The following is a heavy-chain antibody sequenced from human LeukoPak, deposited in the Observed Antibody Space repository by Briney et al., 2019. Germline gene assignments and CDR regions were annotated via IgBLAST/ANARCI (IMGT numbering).Heavy chain of an antibody. CDR1: GFTFSRYA. CDR2: ISGSGGST. CDR3: AKSGGFVVVTAIDP. V-gene: IGHV3-23*01. J-gene: IGHJ5*02. D-gene: IGHD2-21*02. Sequence: GGSLRLSCAASGFTFSRYAMSWVRQAPGKGLEWVSAISGSGGSTYYADSVKGRSTISRDNSKNTLYLQMNSLRAEDTAVYYCAKSGGFVVVTAIDPWGQGTLVTVSS.